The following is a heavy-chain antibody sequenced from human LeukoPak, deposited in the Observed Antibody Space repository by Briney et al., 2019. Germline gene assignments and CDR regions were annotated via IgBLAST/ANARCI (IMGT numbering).Heavy chain of an antibody. J-gene: IGHJ2*01. CDR1: GYIFTSHG. CDR3: ARNSSGCYGYFDL. D-gene: IGHD6-25*01. Sequence: GASVKVSCKASGYIFTSHGLSWVRQAPGQGLEWMGWINIYKGNTNYAQKFQGRVTMTTHTSTSTAYMELRSLRSDDTAGYYCARNSSGCYGYFDLWGLGTWSLSPQ. CDR2: INIYKGNT. V-gene: IGHV1-18*01.